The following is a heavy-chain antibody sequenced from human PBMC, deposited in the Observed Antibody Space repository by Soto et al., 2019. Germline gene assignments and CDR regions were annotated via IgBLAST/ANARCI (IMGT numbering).Heavy chain of an antibody. CDR3: ARHENSNNWYSAFDI. CDR1: GGSISNYY. V-gene: IGHV4-59*08. CDR2: IFYSGST. Sequence: PSETLSLTCTVSGGSISNYYWSWIRQPPGRGLEWIGHIFYSGSTNYNPALKSRVTISVDTSKSQFSLKLSSVTAADTAVYYCARHENSNNWYSAFDIWGQGTMVTVSS. J-gene: IGHJ3*02. D-gene: IGHD6-13*01.